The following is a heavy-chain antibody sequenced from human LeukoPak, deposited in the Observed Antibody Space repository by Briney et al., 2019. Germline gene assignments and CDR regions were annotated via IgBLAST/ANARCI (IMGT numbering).Heavy chain of an antibody. V-gene: IGHV4-59*01. CDR3: ARDKAGYTEY. CDR1: GGSIGSYY. Sequence: SETLSLTCIVSGGSIGSYYWSWIRQPPGKGLEWIGYFYYTGSTNYNPSLKSRVTISVNTSKNQISLKLSSVTAADTAVYYCARDKAGYTEYWGQGTLVTVSS. J-gene: IGHJ4*02. D-gene: IGHD5-18*01. CDR2: FYYTGST.